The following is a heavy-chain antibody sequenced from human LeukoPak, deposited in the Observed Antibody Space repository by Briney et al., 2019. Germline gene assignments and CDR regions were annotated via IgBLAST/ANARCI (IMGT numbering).Heavy chain of an antibody. CDR1: GFTFSSYA. D-gene: IGHD2-2*02. CDR3: AKVQTPEYWSSTSCYTSDAFDI. CDR2: ISGGGGST. V-gene: IGHV3-23*01. J-gene: IGHJ3*02. Sequence: PGGSPRLSCAASGFTFSSYAMSWVRQAPGKGLEWVSDISGGGGSTYYADSVKGRFTISRDNSKNPLYLQMNSLRAEDTAVYYCAKVQTPEYWSSTSCYTSDAFDIWGQGTMVTVSS.